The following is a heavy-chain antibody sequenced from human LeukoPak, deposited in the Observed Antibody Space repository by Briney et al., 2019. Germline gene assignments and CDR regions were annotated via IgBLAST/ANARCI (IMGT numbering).Heavy chain of an antibody. CDR2: ISAYNGNT. CDR3: ARARDGYNLFDY. D-gene: IGHD5-24*01. Sequence: ASVKVSCKASGYTFTSYGISWVRQAPGQGLEWMGWISAYNGNTNYAQKLQGRVTMTTDTSTSTAYMELRSLRSEDTAVYYCARARDGYNLFDYWGQGTLVTVSS. V-gene: IGHV1-18*01. CDR1: GYTFTSYG. J-gene: IGHJ4*02.